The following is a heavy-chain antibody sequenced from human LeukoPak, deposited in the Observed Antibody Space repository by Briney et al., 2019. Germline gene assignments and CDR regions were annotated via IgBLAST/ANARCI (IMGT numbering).Heavy chain of an antibody. CDR2: ISLSAYT. V-gene: IGHV4-4*02. CDR3: SRESGPYSPFGH. Sequence: SETLSLTCGLSGRSLTTTNDWTWVRQAPGRGLEWIGEISLSAYTGLNPSLRGRVTMSLDESKNHLSLTLTSLTAADTAIYYCSRESGPYSPFGHWGQGILVTVTT. CDR1: GRSLTTTND. D-gene: IGHD1-26*01. J-gene: IGHJ4*02.